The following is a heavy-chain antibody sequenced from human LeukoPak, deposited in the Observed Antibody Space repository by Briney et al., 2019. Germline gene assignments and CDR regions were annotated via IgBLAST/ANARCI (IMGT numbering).Heavy chain of an antibody. CDR2: INHSGST. D-gene: IGHD2-15*01. Sequence: SETLSLTCAVYGGSFSGYYWSWIRQPPGKGLEWIGEINHSGSTNYNPSLRSRVTISVDTSKNQFSLKLSSVTAADTAVYYCARGGRIRRGMDVWGKGTTVTVSS. J-gene: IGHJ6*04. V-gene: IGHV4-34*01. CDR1: GGSFSGYY. CDR3: ARGGRIRRGMDV.